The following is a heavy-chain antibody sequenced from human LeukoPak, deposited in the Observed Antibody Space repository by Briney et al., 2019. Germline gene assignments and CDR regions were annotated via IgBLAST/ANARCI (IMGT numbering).Heavy chain of an antibody. Sequence: ASVKVSCKVSGYTLTELSMHWVRQAPGQGLEWMGWINPNSGGTNYAQKFQGRVTMTRDTSISTAYMELSRLRSDDTAVYYCARVGRLETKYYYYGMDVWGQGTTVTVSS. CDR1: GYTLTELS. J-gene: IGHJ6*02. V-gene: IGHV1-2*02. CDR2: INPNSGGT. CDR3: ARVGRLETKYYYYGMDV. D-gene: IGHD5-24*01.